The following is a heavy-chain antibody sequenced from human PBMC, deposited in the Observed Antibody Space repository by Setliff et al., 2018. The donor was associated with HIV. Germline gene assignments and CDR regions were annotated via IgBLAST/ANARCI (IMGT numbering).Heavy chain of an antibody. CDR1: FGSVTNYH. CDR3: ARWGDGYNSYDS. Sequence: SETLSLTCTVAFGSVTNYHWNWIRQPPGKGLEWLGYIYHTGSTKYNPSLKSRVTISLDTSRSQFSLKVDSMTTADTAVYYCARWGDGYNSYDSWGQGTLVTVSS. J-gene: IGHJ4*02. CDR2: IYHTGST. D-gene: IGHD5-12*01. V-gene: IGHV4-59*02.